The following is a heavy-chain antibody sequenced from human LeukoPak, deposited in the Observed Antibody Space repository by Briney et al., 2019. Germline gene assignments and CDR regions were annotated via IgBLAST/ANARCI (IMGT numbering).Heavy chain of an antibody. D-gene: IGHD1-26*01. V-gene: IGHV4-61*02. CDR3: ARDVVGATGDYYYYYMDV. J-gene: IGHJ6*03. Sequence: SQTLSLTCTVSGGSISSGSYYWSWIRQPAGKGLEWIGRIYTSGSTNYNPSLKSRVTISVDTSKNQFSLKLSSVTAADTAVYYCARDVVGATGDYYYYYMDVWGKGTTVTVSS. CDR2: IYTSGST. CDR1: GGSISSGSYY.